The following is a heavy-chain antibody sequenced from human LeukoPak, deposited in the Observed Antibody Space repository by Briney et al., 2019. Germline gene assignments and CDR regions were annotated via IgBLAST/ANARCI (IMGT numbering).Heavy chain of an antibody. V-gene: IGHV4-31*03. J-gene: IGHJ6*02. D-gene: IGHD2-2*01. CDR1: GGSISSGGYY. CDR3: ARESSVVVPAATPYGMDV. Sequence: PSETLSLTCTVSGGSISSGGYYWSWIRQHPGKGLEWIGYIYYSGSTYYNPSLKSRVTISVDTSKSQFSLKLSSVTAADTAVYYCARESSVVVPAATPYGMDVWGQGTTVTVSS. CDR2: IYYSGST.